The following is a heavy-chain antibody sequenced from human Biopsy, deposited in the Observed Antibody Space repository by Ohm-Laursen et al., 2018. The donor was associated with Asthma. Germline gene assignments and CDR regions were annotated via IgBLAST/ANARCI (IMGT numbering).Heavy chain of an antibody. CDR1: GFRFNSYA. D-gene: IGHD3-22*01. J-gene: IGHJ3*02. CDR2: ISASGNST. CDR3: ARQSGQDYGDSSGFDI. Sequence: SLRLSCAASGFRFNSYAVSWVRQAPGKGSERVSTISASGNSTYYGDSVKGRFTISRDNSRNRLYLQINRLTVEDSAVYFCARQSGQDYGDSSGFDIWGQGTKVAVSS. V-gene: IGHV3-23*01.